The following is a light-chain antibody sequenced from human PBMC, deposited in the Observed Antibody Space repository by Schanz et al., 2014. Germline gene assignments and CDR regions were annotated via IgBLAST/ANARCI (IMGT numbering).Light chain of an antibody. CDR1: SSDVGGYNY. V-gene: IGLV2-8*01. CDR3: CSYAGYWV. CDR2: EVS. J-gene: IGLJ3*02. Sequence: QSALTQPPSASGSPGQSVTISCTGTSSDVGGYNYVSWYQQHPGKAPKVMIYEVSKRPSGVPDRFSGSKSGNTASLTISGLQAEDEADYYCCSYAGYWVFGGGTKLTVL.